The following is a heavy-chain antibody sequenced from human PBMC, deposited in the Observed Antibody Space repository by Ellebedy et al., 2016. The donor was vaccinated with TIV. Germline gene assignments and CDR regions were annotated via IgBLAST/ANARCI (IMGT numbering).Heavy chain of an antibody. D-gene: IGHD6-19*01. V-gene: IGHV3-30-3*01. Sequence: GESLKISCVASGFTFNIYAMHWVRQSPGNGLEWLAVLSFDGSSEFYADSVKCRFTISRDNSMTTLYLEMNSLRAEYTAVYYCARDLDKSSGWYGGAAYWGQGTLVTVSS. CDR2: LSFDGSSE. CDR3: ARDLDKSSGWYGGAAY. CDR1: GFTFNIYA. J-gene: IGHJ1*01.